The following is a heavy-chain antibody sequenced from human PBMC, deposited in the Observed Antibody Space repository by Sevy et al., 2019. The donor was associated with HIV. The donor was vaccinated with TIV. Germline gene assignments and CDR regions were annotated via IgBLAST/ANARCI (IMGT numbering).Heavy chain of an antibody. CDR1: GYTFTNYA. D-gene: IGHD3-3*01. J-gene: IGHJ4*02. V-gene: IGHV1-18*01. CDR3: VRGTTFYDFWTGGDY. CDR2: ISGFNGDT. Sequence: ASVKVSCKASGYTFTNYAISWVRQAPGQGLERMGWISGFNGDTKNAEKFQGRFTMTTDTSTKTAYMDLRSLRSDDPAVYYCVRGTTFYDFWTGGDYWGQGTLVTVSS.